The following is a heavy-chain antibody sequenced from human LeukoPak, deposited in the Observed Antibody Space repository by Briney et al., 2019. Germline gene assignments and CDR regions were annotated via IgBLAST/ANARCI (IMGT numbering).Heavy chain of an antibody. Sequence: SVKVSCKASGGTFSNYAITWVRRAPGQGLEWMGGIIPVFGTASYAQKFQGRLTITADESTLTAYMELSSLRSEDTAVYYCARDCSSTNCYVSYYYYGMDVWGQGTTVTVSS. CDR2: IIPVFGTA. V-gene: IGHV1-69*13. J-gene: IGHJ6*02. CDR3: ARDCSSTNCYVSYYYYGMDV. D-gene: IGHD2-2*01. CDR1: GGTFSNYA.